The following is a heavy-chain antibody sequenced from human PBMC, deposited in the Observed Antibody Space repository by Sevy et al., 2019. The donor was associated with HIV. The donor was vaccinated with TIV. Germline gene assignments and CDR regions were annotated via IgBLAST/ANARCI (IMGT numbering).Heavy chain of an antibody. V-gene: IGHV3-7*01. J-gene: IGHJ4*02. CDR3: ARFEDY. CDR2: IRQDGSDK. CDR1: GFTFSSYW. Sequence: GGSLRLSCVASGFTFSSYWMTWVRQAPGRGLEGVANIRQDGSDKFYVDSVKGRFTISRDNAKNSLYLQMNSLRAEDTAVYYCARFEDYWGQGTLVTVSS.